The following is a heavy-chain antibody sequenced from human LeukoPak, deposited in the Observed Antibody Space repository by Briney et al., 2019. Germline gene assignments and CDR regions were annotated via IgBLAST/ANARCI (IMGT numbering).Heavy chain of an antibody. CDR2: ISGRGGST. Sequence: GGSLRLSCAASGFTFDNNAMSWVRQAPGKGLEWVSGISGRGGSTYYIDSVKGRFTISRDNSKNTLYLQMNSLRAEDTAVYYCAKDPLPYSSSSVYWGQGTLVTVSS. D-gene: IGHD6-6*01. V-gene: IGHV3-23*01. CDR1: GFTFDNNA. J-gene: IGHJ4*02. CDR3: AKDPLPYSSSSVY.